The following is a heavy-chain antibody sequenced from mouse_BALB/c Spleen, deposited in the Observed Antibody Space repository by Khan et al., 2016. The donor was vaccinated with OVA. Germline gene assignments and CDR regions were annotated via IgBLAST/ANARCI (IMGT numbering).Heavy chain of an antibody. V-gene: IGHV1-63*02. J-gene: IGHJ2*01. Sequence: QVQLQQSGAELVRPGTSVKMSCKAAGYTFTNYWIGWVKQRPGHGLEWIGDTYPGGGYTNYNEKFKGKATLTADTSSSTAYMQLSGLTSEDSAIYSCTSRGAARATWDYFDYWGQGTTLTVSS. CDR3: TSRGAARATWDYFDY. D-gene: IGHD3-1*01. CDR2: TYPGGGYT. CDR1: GYTFTNYW.